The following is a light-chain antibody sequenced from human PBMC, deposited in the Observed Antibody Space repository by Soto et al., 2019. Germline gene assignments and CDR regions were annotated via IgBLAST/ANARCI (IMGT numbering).Light chain of an antibody. CDR2: LNSDGSQ. CDR3: QNLGTGIHGV. CDR1: SGHSSYY. Sequence: QPALTQSPSASASLGASVNLTCTPSSGHSSYYIAWHQQQPDKGPRSLMKLNSDGSQSTGDGIPDRFSGSSCGAERYLSISRLVYEYEADYYCQNLGTGIHGVFGGGTKLTVL. V-gene: IGLV4-69*01. J-gene: IGLJ2*01.